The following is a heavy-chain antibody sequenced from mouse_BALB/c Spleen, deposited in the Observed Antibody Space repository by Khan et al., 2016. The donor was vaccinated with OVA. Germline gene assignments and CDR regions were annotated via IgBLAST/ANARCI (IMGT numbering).Heavy chain of an antibody. CDR3: ARPPHFSYVMVY. CDR1: GYTFTNYG. CDR2: INTYTGEP. Sequence: QIQLVQSGPELKKPGETVKISCKASGYTFTNYGMNWVKQAPGKGLKWMGWINTYTGEPTYTDDFKGRFAFSLATSASTAYLQINNLKNEDTATYFCARPPHFSYVMVYWGQGTSVTVSS. V-gene: IGHV9-3-1*01. J-gene: IGHJ4*01.